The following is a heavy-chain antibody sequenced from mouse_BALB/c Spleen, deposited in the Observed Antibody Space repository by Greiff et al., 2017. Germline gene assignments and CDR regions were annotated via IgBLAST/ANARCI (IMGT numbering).Heavy chain of an antibody. CDR2: ISSGGGST. CDR3: ARWLLRAMDY. Sequence: EVKVVESGGGLVKPGGSLKLSCAASGFAFSSYDMSWVRQTPEKRLEWVAYISSGGGSTYYPDTVKGRFTISRDNAKNTLYLQMSSLKSEDTAMYYCARWLLRAMDYWGQGTSVTVSS. J-gene: IGHJ4*01. CDR1: GFAFSSYD. V-gene: IGHV5-12-1*01. D-gene: IGHD2-3*01.